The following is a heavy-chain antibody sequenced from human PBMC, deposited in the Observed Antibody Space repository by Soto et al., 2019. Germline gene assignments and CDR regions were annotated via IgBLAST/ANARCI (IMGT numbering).Heavy chain of an antibody. Sequence: PSETLSLTCTVSGGSLSSYYWSWIRQPPGKGLEWIGYIYYSGSTNYNPSLKSRVTISVDTSKNQFSLKLSSVTAADTAVYYCARQAVAGLDYWGQGTLVTVSS. D-gene: IGHD6-19*01. CDR3: ARQAVAGLDY. CDR2: IYYSGST. J-gene: IGHJ4*02. V-gene: IGHV4-59*01. CDR1: GGSLSSYY.